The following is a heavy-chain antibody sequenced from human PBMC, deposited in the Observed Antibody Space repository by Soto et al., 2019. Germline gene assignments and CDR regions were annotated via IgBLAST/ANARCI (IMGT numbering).Heavy chain of an antibody. CDR1: GYTFTSYD. CDR2: MNPNSGNT. J-gene: IGHJ5*02. D-gene: IGHD3-16*02. Sequence: ASVKVSCKASGYTFTSYDINWVRQATGQGLEWMGWMNPNSGNTGYAQKFQGRVTMTRNTSISTAYMELSSLRSEDTAVYYCAGSHYPYYDYVWGSYRPWGQGTLVTVSS. CDR3: AGSHYPYYDYVWGSYRP. V-gene: IGHV1-8*01.